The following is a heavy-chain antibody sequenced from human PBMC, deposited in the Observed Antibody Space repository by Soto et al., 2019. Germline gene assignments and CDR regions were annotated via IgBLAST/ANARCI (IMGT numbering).Heavy chain of an antibody. Sequence: QVQLVESGGGLVKPGGSLRLSCAASGFTFSDFYMSWIRQAPGKGLEWVSYISGGSTTIYYADSVKGRFTISRDNAKNSPYLQMNSLRAEDTAVYYCARYRRYCSGDSRSGKVDGNFDYWGQGTLVTVSS. CDR2: ISGGSTTI. D-gene: IGHD2-15*01. CDR1: GFTFSDFY. V-gene: IGHV3-11*01. J-gene: IGHJ4*02. CDR3: ARYRRYCSGDSRSGKVDGNFDY.